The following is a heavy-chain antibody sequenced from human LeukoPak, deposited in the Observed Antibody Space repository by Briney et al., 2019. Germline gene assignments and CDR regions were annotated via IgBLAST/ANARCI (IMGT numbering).Heavy chain of an antibody. CDR3: ARHEFGFYYFDY. Sequence: PSETLSLTCTVSGGSISSYYWSWIRQSPGEGLEWIGYIHYSGSTNYNPSLKSRVTISVDTSKNQFSLNLSSVTAADTAMYYCARHEFGFYYFDYWGQGTLVTVSS. D-gene: IGHD3-16*01. CDR1: GGSISSYY. CDR2: IHYSGST. V-gene: IGHV4-59*08. J-gene: IGHJ4*02.